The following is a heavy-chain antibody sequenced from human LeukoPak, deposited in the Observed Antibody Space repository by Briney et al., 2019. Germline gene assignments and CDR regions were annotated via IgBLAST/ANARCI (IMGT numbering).Heavy chain of an antibody. D-gene: IGHD5-12*01. CDR3: ARAYSGYDRGDF. V-gene: IGHV3-21*01. Sequence: GGYLRLYCAASGFTFNGYSMNWLRQAPGKGLEWVTSISSSSSYIYYADSVKGRFTISRDNAKNSLYLQMNSLRGVYPAVYHCARAYSGYDRGDFWGQGTLVTVSS. J-gene: IGHJ4*02. CDR1: GFTFNGYS. CDR2: ISSSSSYI.